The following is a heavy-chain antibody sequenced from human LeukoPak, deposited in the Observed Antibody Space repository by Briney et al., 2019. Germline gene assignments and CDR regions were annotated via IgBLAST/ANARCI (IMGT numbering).Heavy chain of an antibody. CDR3: ATLNTESYSRVPY. Sequence: PGGSLRLSCAASGFTFSSYWMYWVRQAPGKGLVWVSRISGDGSSTSYADSVKGRFTISRDNAKNTLYLQMNSLRGEDTAVYYCATLNTESYSRVPYWGQGTLVTVSS. CDR1: GFTFSSYW. D-gene: IGHD1-26*01. CDR2: ISGDGSST. V-gene: IGHV3-74*01. J-gene: IGHJ4*02.